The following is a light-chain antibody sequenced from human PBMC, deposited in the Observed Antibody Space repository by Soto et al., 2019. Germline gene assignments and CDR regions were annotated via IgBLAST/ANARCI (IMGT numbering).Light chain of an antibody. CDR1: QSISTY. CDR3: QQSYSTLT. J-gene: IGKJ5*01. Sequence: DLPMTQSPSSLSASVGDRFTITCRASQSISTYLNWYQQKPGKAPNLLIYAASNLQSGVPSRFSGIASGTDFTLTISSLNPEDFATEYCQQSYSTLTFGQGTRLEIK. V-gene: IGKV1-39*01. CDR2: AAS.